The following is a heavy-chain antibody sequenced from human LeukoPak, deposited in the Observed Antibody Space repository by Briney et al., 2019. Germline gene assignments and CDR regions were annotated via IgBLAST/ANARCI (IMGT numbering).Heavy chain of an antibody. Sequence: PSETLSLTCTVSGGSISSSSYYWGWIRQPPGKGLEWIGSIYYSGSTYYNPSLKSRVTISVDTSKNQFSLKLSSVTAADTAVYYCARVGTVFGSRGWFDPWGQGTLVTVSP. V-gene: IGHV4-39*07. CDR1: GGSISSSSYY. CDR2: IYYSGST. CDR3: ARVGTVFGSRGWFDP. J-gene: IGHJ5*02. D-gene: IGHD3-3*01.